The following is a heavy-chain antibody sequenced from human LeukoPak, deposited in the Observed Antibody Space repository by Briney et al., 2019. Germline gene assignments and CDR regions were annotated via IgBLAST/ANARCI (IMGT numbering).Heavy chain of an antibody. CDR1: GYTYTGYY. CDR3: ARQLGATSRDY. J-gene: IGHJ4*02. D-gene: IGHD1-26*01. V-gene: IGHV1-2*02. Sequence: ASVKVSCKASGYTYTGYYMHWVRQAPGQGLEWMGWIIPNSGATNYAQNLQGRVTMTRDTSISTAYMELKRLTSDDPAVYYCARQLGATSRDYWGQGTLVTVSS. CDR2: IIPNSGAT.